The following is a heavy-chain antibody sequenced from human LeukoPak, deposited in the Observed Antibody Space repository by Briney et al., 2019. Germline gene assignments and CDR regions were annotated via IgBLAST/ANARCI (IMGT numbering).Heavy chain of an antibody. CDR1: GLSFNGTW. Sequence: GGSLRLSCVSSGLSFNGTWMSWVRQAPGKGLECVGRIKSKIDGGTTDYAAPVKGRFTISRDDSKTKMYLQMNSLKTEDTAVYYCIVYEPVGQYFQHWGQGTPVTVSS. J-gene: IGHJ1*01. CDR2: IKSKIDGGTT. D-gene: IGHD1-14*01. V-gene: IGHV3-15*01. CDR3: IVYEPVGQYFQH.